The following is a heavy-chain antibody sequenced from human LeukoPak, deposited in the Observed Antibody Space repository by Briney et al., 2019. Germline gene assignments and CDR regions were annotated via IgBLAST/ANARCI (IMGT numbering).Heavy chain of an antibody. CDR3: ARGGVVAAAGQLPFDC. J-gene: IGHJ4*02. D-gene: IGHD6-13*01. Sequence: SSETLSLTCTVSGGSISSYYWSWIRQPAGKGLEWIGRIYTSGSTNYNPSLKSRVTISVDTSKNQFSLKLSSVTAADTAVYYCARGGVVAAAGQLPFDCWGEGTLVTVSS. CDR2: IYTSGST. CDR1: GGSISSYY. V-gene: IGHV4-4*07.